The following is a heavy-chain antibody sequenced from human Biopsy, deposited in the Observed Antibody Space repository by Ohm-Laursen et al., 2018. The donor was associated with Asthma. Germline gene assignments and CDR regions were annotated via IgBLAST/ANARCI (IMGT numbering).Heavy chain of an antibody. CDR1: GFGFSNFA. J-gene: IGHJ3*02. CDR3: VRDGTDDAFDI. D-gene: IGHD1-1*01. V-gene: IGHV3-30*01. Sequence: SLTLSCTAFGFGFSNFAIHWVRQAPGRGLEWVGVISKDASTQDYADSVKGRFTMARDNSKNTLDLQMNSLREEDTAVYYCVRDGTDDAFDIWGQGTVVSVSS. CDR2: ISKDASTQ.